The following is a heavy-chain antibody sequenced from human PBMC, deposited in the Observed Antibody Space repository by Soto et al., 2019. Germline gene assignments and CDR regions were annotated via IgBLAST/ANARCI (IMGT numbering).Heavy chain of an antibody. D-gene: IGHD3-22*01. CDR3: ARPTYYYDSSGHPAY. J-gene: IGHJ4*02. V-gene: IGHV4-39*01. Sequence: SETLSLTCTVSGGSISSSSYYWGWIRQPPGKGLEWIGSIYYSGSTYYNPSLKSRVTISVDTSKNQFSLKLSSVTAEDTAVYYCARPTYYYDSSGHPAYWGQGTLVTVSS. CDR1: GGSISSSSYY. CDR2: IYYSGST.